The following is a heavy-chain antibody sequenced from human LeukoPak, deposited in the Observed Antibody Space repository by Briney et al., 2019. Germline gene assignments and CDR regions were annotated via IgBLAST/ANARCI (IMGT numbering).Heavy chain of an antibody. Sequence: ASVKVSCKASGYTLTGYYMHWVRQAPGQGLEWMGWINPNSGGTNYAQKFQGRVTMTRDTSISTAYMELSRLRSDDTAVYYCARSITMIVVGITSDAFDIWGQGTMVTVSS. CDR3: ARSITMIVVGITSDAFDI. CDR2: INPNSGGT. D-gene: IGHD3-22*01. V-gene: IGHV1-2*02. J-gene: IGHJ3*02. CDR1: GYTLTGYY.